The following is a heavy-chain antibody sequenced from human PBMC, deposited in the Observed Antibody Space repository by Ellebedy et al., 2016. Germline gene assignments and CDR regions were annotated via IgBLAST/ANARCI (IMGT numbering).Heavy chain of an antibody. V-gene: IGHV5-10-1*01. J-gene: IGHJ4*02. Sequence: GESLKISXKGSGYSFTSYWISWVRQMPGKGLEWMGRIDPSDSYTNYSPSFQGHVTISADKSISTAYLQWSSLKASDTAMYYCARGDIVATINDYWGQGTLVTVSS. CDR2: IDPSDSYT. CDR3: ARGDIVATINDY. D-gene: IGHD5-12*01. CDR1: GYSFTSYW.